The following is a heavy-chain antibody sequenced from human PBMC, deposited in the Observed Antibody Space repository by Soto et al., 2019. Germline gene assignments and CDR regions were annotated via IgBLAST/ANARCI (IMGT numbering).Heavy chain of an antibody. CDR3: AREPAIAAAGTDYYYGMDV. J-gene: IGHJ6*02. D-gene: IGHD6-13*01. Sequence: GESLKISCAASGFTFSSYAMHWVRQAPGKGLEWVAVISYDGSNKYYADSVKGRFTISRDNSKNTLYLQMNSLRAEDTAVYYCAREPAIAAAGTDYYYGMDVWGQGTTVTVSS. CDR1: GFTFSSYA. V-gene: IGHV3-30-3*01. CDR2: ISYDGSNK.